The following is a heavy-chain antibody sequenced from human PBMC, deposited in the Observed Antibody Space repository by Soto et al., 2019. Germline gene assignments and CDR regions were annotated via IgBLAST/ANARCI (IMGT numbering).Heavy chain of an antibody. CDR1: GFTFSSYA. D-gene: IGHD3-9*01. J-gene: IGHJ4*02. CDR3: AKDYGELTYYDILTGSSGLDY. Sequence: GGSLRLSCAASGFTFSSYAMSWVRQAPGKGLEWVSAISGSGGSTYYADSVKGRFTISRDNSKNTLYLQMNSLRAEDTAVYYCAKDYGELTYYDILTGSSGLDYWGQGTLVTVSS. V-gene: IGHV3-23*01. CDR2: ISGSGGST.